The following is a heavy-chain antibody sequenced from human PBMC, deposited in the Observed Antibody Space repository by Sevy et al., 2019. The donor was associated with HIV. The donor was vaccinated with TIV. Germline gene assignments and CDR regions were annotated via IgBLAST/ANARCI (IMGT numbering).Heavy chain of an antibody. CDR3: ALERLSSDVAEYFQN. Sequence: GGSLRLSCAASGFTFTLYSMHWVRQAPGKGLEWVATISFDGSNKHYAYSVKGRFTISRDNSQNSLYLQMNSLRTEDTAVYYCALERLSSDVAEYFQNWGQGTLVTVSS. J-gene: IGHJ1*01. V-gene: IGHV3-30-3*01. D-gene: IGHD1-1*01. CDR1: GFTFTLYS. CDR2: ISFDGSNK.